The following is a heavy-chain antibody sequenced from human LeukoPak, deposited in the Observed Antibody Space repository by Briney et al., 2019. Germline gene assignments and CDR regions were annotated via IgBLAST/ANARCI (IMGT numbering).Heavy chain of an antibody. CDR3: ARVRYCSSTTCYPFDY. Sequence: SETLSLTCTVSGGSISSGSYYWSWIRQPAGKELEWIGRIYTSGSTNYNPSLKSRVTMSVDTSKNQFSLKLSSVTAADTAVYYCARVRYCSSTTCYPFDYWGQGTLVTVSS. CDR1: GGSISSGSYY. J-gene: IGHJ4*02. CDR2: IYTSGST. V-gene: IGHV4-61*02. D-gene: IGHD2-2*01.